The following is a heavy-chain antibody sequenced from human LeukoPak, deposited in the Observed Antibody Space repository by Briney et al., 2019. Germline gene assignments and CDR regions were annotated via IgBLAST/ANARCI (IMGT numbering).Heavy chain of an antibody. D-gene: IGHD6-19*01. CDR3: ARGDATGWYPYFDS. Sequence: SETLSLTCAVSGVSFSGYYWSWIRHSPGKGLEWIGENNVSGSTTYNPSLNGRVTISVDTSKNQFSLQLSSVTAADAAIYYCARGDATGWYPYFDSWGQGTLVTVSS. CDR1: GVSFSGYY. CDR2: NNVSGST. J-gene: IGHJ4*02. V-gene: IGHV4-34*01.